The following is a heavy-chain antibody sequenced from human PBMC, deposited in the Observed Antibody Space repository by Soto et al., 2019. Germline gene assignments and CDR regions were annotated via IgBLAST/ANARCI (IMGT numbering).Heavy chain of an antibody. Sequence: QVVLLQSGTEVKRPGSSVKVSCKASGVPFNSYGFAWVRQAPGRGLEWVGRINPASQLRNYEQSLQGRVTIAADTSTTTAYIELCGLTSEDTGVYYSARMKFASIDNWGQGTLVTVSS. CDR1: GVPFNSYG. CDR2: INPASQLR. CDR3: ARMKFASIDN. J-gene: IGHJ4*02. V-gene: IGHV1-69*09. D-gene: IGHD6-6*01.